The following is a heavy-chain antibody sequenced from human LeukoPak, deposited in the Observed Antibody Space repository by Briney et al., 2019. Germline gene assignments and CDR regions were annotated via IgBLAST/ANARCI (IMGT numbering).Heavy chain of an antibody. Sequence: GASVKVSCKASGGIFSSYAINWVRQAPGQGLEWMGGIIPIFATTNYAQKFQSRVTITADESTSTAYMELSSLKSEDTAVYYCARDRGYSGYVALFDYWGQGTLVTVSS. J-gene: IGHJ4*02. CDR2: IIPIFATT. CDR3: ARDRGYSGYVALFDY. D-gene: IGHD5-12*01. V-gene: IGHV1-69*13. CDR1: GGIFSSYA.